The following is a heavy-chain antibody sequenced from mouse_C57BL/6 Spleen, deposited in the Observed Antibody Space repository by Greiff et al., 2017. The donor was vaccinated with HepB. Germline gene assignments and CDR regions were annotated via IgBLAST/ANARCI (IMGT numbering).Heavy chain of an antibody. J-gene: IGHJ2*01. D-gene: IGHD1-1*01. V-gene: IGHV5-4*01. CDR1: GFTFSTYP. Sequence: EVQGGESGGGLVKPGGSLKLSCAASGFTFSTYPISWVRQTPEKRLEWFATISDGGSYTYYPDNVKGRFTISRDNAKNNLYLQMSHLKSEDTAMYYCARDRYYYGGYFDYWGQGTTLTVSS. CDR2: ISDGGSYT. CDR3: ARDRYYYGGYFDY.